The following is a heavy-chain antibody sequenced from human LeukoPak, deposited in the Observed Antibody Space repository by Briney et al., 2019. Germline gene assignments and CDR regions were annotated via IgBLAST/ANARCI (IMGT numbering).Heavy chain of an antibody. CDR2: ISPSGSPI. D-gene: IGHD3-10*01. CDR1: GFTFSSYE. J-gene: IGHJ4*02. V-gene: IGHV3-48*03. Sequence: GGSLRLSCAASGFTFSSYEMNWVRQAPGKGLEWVSYISPSGSPIYYADSVKGRFTISRDNSENTLFLQMSSLRAEDTATYYCAKHYGSGTYYNYFTYCGQGTLVSVSS. CDR3: AKHYGSGTYYNYFTY.